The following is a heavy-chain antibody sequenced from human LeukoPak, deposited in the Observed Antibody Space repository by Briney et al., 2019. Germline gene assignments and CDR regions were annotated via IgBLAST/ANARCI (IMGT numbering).Heavy chain of an antibody. Sequence: GGSLRLSCAASGFTVSSNYMSWVRQAPGKGLEWVSVIYSGGSTYYSDSVKGRFTISRDNSKNTLYLQMNSLRAEDTAVYYCGYGDYVHSFDYWGQGTLVTVSS. V-gene: IGHV3-53*01. CDR3: GYGDYVHSFDY. CDR2: IYSGGST. J-gene: IGHJ4*02. D-gene: IGHD4-17*01. CDR1: GFTVSSNY.